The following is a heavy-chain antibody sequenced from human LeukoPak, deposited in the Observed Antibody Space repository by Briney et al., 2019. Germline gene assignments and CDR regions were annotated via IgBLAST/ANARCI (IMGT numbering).Heavy chain of an antibody. J-gene: IGHJ5*02. CDR3: AREGDKYANWFDT. D-gene: IGHD2-8*01. V-gene: IGHV4-34*01. CDR2: INHSGST. CDR1: GGSFSGYY. Sequence: PSETLSLTCAVYGGSFSGYYWSWIRQPPGKGLEWIGEINHSGSTYYNPSLKGRVTISVDTSKNQFSLNLGSVTAADTAVYYCAREGDKYANWFDTWGQGTLVTVSS.